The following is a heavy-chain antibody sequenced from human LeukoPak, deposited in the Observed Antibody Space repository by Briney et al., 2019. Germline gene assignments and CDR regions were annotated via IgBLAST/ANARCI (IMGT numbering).Heavy chain of an antibody. CDR2: IDEYGTTI. D-gene: IGHD5-12*01. CDR1: GFTFSRYW. Sequence: PGGSLRLSCAASGFTFSRYWMHWVRQAPGKGLVWVSRIDEYGTTINYADSVKGRFTISRNNAGDTLFLQMNSLRAEDTGVYYCAMDLSGRQDYWGQGTLVTVSS. J-gene: IGHJ4*02. V-gene: IGHV3-74*01. CDR3: AMDLSGRQDY.